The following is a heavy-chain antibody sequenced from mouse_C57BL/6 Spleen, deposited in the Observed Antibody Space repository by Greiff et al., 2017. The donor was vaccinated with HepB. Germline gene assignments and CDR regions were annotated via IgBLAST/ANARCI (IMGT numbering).Heavy chain of an antibody. CDR3: ATYYYGSSYEYFDV. J-gene: IGHJ1*03. V-gene: IGHV2-9-1*01. CDR2: IWTGGGT. Sequence: VKVVESGPGLVAPSQSLSITCTVSGFSLTSYAISWVRQPPGKGLEWLGVIWTGGGTNYNSALKSRLSISKDNSKSQVFLKMNSLQTDDTARYYCATYYYGSSYEYFDVWGTGTTVTVSS. CDR1: GFSLTSYA. D-gene: IGHD1-1*01.